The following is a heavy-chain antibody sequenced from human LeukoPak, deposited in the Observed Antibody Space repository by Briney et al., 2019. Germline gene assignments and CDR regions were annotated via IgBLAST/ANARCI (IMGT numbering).Heavy chain of an antibody. D-gene: IGHD3-16*02. CDR1: GFTFSSYA. CDR3: AKDGTITFGGVIAHFDY. V-gene: IGHV3-23*01. J-gene: IGHJ4*02. Sequence: GGSLRLSCAASGFTFSSYAMSWVRQAPGKGLEWVSAITGSGGSSYYADSVQGRFTISRHNSKNTLYLQMNSLRAEDTAIYYCAKDGTITFGGVIAHFDYWSQGTLVTVSS. CDR2: ITGSGGSS.